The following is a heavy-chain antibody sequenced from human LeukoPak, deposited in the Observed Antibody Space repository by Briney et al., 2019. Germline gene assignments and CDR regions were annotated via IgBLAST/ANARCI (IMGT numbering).Heavy chain of an antibody. V-gene: IGHV4-61*02. J-gene: IGHJ4*02. Sequence: SETLSLTCTVSGGSISSGSYYWSWIRQPAGKGLEWIGRIYTSGSTNYNPSLKSRVTISVDTSKNQFSLKLSSVSAADTAVYYCAREWFGEPDWGQGTLVTVSS. CDR3: AREWFGEPD. D-gene: IGHD3-10*01. CDR2: IYTSGST. CDR1: GGSISSGSYY.